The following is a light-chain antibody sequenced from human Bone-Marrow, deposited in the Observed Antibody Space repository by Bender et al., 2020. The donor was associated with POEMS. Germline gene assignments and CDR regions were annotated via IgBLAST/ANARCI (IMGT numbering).Light chain of an antibody. CDR1: SSDVDGYNF. Sequence: QSALTQPASVSGSPGQSITISCSGTSSDVDGYNFVSWYQHHPGKAPKLIIYDVSHRPSGLSNRFSGSKSGSTASLTISGLQAEDEAYYYCNSFTSATTLMVFGGGTKVTVL. J-gene: IGLJ2*01. CDR3: NSFTSATTLMV. CDR2: DVS. V-gene: IGLV2-14*03.